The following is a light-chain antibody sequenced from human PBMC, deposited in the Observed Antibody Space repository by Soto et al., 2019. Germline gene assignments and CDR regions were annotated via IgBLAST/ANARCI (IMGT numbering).Light chain of an antibody. CDR2: AAS. J-gene: IGKJ3*01. V-gene: IGKV1-9*01. CDR1: QGISSY. CDR3: QQLNSYPH. Sequence: IQLTQSPSSLSPSVGDRVTITCRASQGISSYLAWYQQKPGKAPKLLIYAASTLQSGVPSRFSGSGSGTDFTLTISSLQPEDFATYYCQQLNSYPHFGPGTKVDIK.